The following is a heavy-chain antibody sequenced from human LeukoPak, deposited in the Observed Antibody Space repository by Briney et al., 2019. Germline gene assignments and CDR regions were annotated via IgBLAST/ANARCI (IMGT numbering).Heavy chain of an antibody. D-gene: IGHD3-3*02. CDR3: ARDLHPRLAGFFDY. J-gene: IGHJ4*02. Sequence: GGSLRLSCEASGFSFGDYNMHWVRQAPGKGLEWVSVIYSGGNTYYADSVEGRFTISRDNSKNTLYLQMKTLKAEDTAVYYCARDLHPRLAGFFDYWGQGTLVTVSS. V-gene: IGHV3-53*01. CDR1: GFSFGDYN. CDR2: IYSGGNT.